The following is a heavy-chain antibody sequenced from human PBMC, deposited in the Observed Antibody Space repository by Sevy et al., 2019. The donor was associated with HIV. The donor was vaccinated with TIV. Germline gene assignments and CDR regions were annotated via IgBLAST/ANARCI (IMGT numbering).Heavy chain of an antibody. CDR1: GFTFRNYG. J-gene: IGHJ4*02. Sequence: GGSLRLSCAASGFTFRNYGMHWVRQAPGKGLEWVAFIGSDGSSRDYIESVKVRFTISRDNTKNTLYLQMNSLGSEDTGLYYCAKDEDDLRGTCLDSWGQGTRFTVSS. D-gene: IGHD3-16*01. CDR2: IGSDGSSR. V-gene: IGHV3-30*02. CDR3: AKDEDDLRGTCLDS.